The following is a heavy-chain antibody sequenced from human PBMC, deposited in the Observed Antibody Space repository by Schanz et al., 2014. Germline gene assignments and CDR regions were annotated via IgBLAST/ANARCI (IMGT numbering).Heavy chain of an antibody. CDR3: AKHVRSLTGNDY. V-gene: IGHV3-30*18. J-gene: IGHJ4*02. CDR2: ISYDGSNK. Sequence: QAQLVESGGGVVQPGRSLRLSCAASGFAFNNYGMHWVRQAPGKGLEWVAIISYDGSNKYYADSVKGRFTISRDSSKNTVNLQMNSLRAEDTAVYYCAKHVRSLTGNDYWGQGTLVTVSS. D-gene: IGHD3-9*01. CDR1: GFAFNNYG.